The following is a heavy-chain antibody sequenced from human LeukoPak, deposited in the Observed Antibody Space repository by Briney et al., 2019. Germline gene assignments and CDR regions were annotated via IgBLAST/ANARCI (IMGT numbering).Heavy chain of an antibody. CDR3: ARSLGYCSSTSCYPLYFDY. J-gene: IGHJ4*02. CDR2: ISSSSSYI. D-gene: IGHD2-2*01. CDR1: GFTFSSYS. Sequence: PGGSLRLSCAASGFTFSSYSMNWVRQAPGKGLEWVSSISSSSSYIYYADSVKGRFTISRDNAENSLYLQMNSLRAEDTAVYYCARSLGYCSSTSCYPLYFDYWGQGALVTVSS. V-gene: IGHV3-21*01.